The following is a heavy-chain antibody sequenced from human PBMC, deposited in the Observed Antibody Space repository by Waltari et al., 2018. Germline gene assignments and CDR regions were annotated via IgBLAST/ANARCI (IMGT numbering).Heavy chain of an antibody. V-gene: IGHV3-33*01. CDR2: IWYDGSNK. J-gene: IGHJ4*02. CDR3: ARAEGSYYDYFDY. CDR1: GFTFSSYG. D-gene: IGHD1-26*01. Sequence: QVQLVESGGGVVQPGRSLRLSCAASGFTFSSYGMHWVRQAPGKGVGWVAVIWYDGSNKYYADSVKGRFTISRDNSKNTLYLQMNSLRAEDTAVYYCARAEGSYYDYFDYWGQGTLVTVSS.